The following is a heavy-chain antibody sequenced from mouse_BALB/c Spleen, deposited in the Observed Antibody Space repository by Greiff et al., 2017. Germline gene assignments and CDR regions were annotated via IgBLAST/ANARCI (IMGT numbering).Heavy chain of an antibody. CDR1: GFSITSDYA. D-gene: IGHD2-1*01. J-gene: IGHJ1*01. CDR2: ISYSGST. CDR3: ARWGGNLWYFDV. V-gene: IGHV3-2*02. Sequence: DVKLVESGPGLVKPSQSLSLTCTVTGFSITSDYAWNWIRQFPGNKLEWMGYISYSGSTSDNPSLKSRISITRDTSKNQFFLQLNSVTTEDTATYYCARWGGNLWYFDVWGAGTTVTVSS.